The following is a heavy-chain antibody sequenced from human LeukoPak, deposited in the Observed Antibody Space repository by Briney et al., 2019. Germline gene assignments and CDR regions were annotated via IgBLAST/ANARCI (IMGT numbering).Heavy chain of an antibody. D-gene: IGHD3-10*01. CDR3: ARLGKGLTMVRGVRGTSDY. V-gene: IGHV5-10-1*01. CDR2: IDPSDSYT. CDR1: GYSFTSYW. Sequence: GESLKISCKGSGYSFTSYWISWVRQMPGKGLEWMGRIDPSDSYTNYSPSFQGHVTISADKSISTAYLQWSSLEASDTAMYYCARLGKGLTMVRGVRGTSDYWGQGTLVTVSS. J-gene: IGHJ4*02.